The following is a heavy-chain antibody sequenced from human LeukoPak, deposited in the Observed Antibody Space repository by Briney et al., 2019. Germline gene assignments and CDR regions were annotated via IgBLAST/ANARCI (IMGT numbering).Heavy chain of an antibody. CDR3: ARGAMVRGPSYFDY. Sequence: SETLSLTCTVSGGSISSSSYYWGWIRQPPGKGLEWIGSIYYSGSTYYNPSLKSRVTISVDTSKNQFSLKLSSVTAADTAVYYCARGAMVRGPSYFDYWGQGTLVTVSS. V-gene: IGHV4-39*07. CDR2: IYYSGST. J-gene: IGHJ4*02. D-gene: IGHD3-10*01. CDR1: GGSISSSSYY.